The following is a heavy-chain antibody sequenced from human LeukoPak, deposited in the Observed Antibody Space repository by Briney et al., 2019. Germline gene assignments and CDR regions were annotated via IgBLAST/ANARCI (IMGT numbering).Heavy chain of an antibody. V-gene: IGHV3-21*04. J-gene: IGHJ6*03. D-gene: IGHD3-10*01. Sequence: GGSLRLSCAASGFTFSSYSMNWVRQAPGKGLEWVSSISSSSSYIYYADSVKGRFTISRDNAKNSLYLQMNSLRAEDTAVYYCARDRRDMVRGINIVRQYNYYYYMDVWGKGTTVTISS. CDR2: ISSSSSYI. CDR1: GFTFSSYS. CDR3: ARDRRDMVRGINIVRQYNYYYYMDV.